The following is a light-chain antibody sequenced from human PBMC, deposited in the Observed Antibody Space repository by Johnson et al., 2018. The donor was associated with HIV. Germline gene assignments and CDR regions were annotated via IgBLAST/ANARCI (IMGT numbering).Light chain of an antibody. CDR2: DNN. CDR1: SCDIGNNY. Sequence: QSVLTQPPSVSAAPGQKVTISCSGSSCDIGNNYVSWHQQLPGTAPKLLIYDNNNRSSGIPDRISGSKSGTSATLGITGLQTGDEADYYCGTWDSSLSAYVFGTGTTVTVL. CDR3: GTWDSSLSAYV. J-gene: IGLJ1*01. V-gene: IGLV1-51*01.